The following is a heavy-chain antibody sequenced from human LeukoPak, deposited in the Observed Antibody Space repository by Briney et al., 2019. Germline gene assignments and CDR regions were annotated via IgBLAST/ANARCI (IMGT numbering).Heavy chain of an antibody. CDR3: ARRYGGWGAFDI. D-gene: IGHD4-23*01. V-gene: IGHV3-23*01. CDR2: ISGDGRST. Sequence: GGSLRLSCAASEFTHSAYAMSWVREAPGKGLEWVSTISGDGRSTFYADSVKGRFTISRDDSKTTLFLQINSLRAEDTAIYYFARRYGGWGAFDIWGQGAVVTGSS. J-gene: IGHJ3*02. CDR1: EFTHSAYA.